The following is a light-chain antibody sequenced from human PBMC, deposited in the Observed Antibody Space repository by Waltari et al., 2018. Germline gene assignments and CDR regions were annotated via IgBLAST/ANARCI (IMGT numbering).Light chain of an antibody. J-gene: IGKJ1*01. V-gene: IGKV4-1*01. CDR2: WAS. CDR1: QSVLNSPNNKNY. CDR3: QQYYSAPRT. Sequence: DIVMTQSPESLAVSLGERATIHCQSSQSVLNSPNNKNYLGWYQQQPGQPPKLLIYWASTRESGVPDRFSGSGSGTDFTLTISSLQAEDVAVYYCQQYYSAPRTFGQGTKVEIK.